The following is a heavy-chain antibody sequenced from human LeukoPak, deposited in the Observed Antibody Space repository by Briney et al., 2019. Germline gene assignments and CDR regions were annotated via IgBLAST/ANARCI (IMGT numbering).Heavy chain of an antibody. CDR2: IYYSGST. Sequence: SETLSLTCTVSGGSISSYYWSWIRQPPGKGLEWIGYIYYSGSTNYNPSLKSRVTISVDTSKNQFSLKLSSVTAADTAVYYCARGGYSYVSTGWFDPRGQGTLVTVSS. CDR3: ARGGYSYVSTGWFDP. CDR1: GGSISSYY. J-gene: IGHJ5*02. V-gene: IGHV4-59*01. D-gene: IGHD5-18*01.